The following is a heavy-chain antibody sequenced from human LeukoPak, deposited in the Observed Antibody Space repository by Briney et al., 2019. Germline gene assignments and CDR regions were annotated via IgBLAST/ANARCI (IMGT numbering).Heavy chain of an antibody. CDR1: GGSISSYY. V-gene: IGHV4-59*01. CDR3: ARDRRDGYNGFDF. CDR2: INYSGST. J-gene: IGHJ4*02. D-gene: IGHD5-24*01. Sequence: SETLSLTCTVSGGSISSYYWSWIRQPPGKGLEWIGYINYSGSTHYNPSLKSRVTISVDTSKNHFSLKMGSVTAADTAMYYCARDRRDGYNGFDFWGQGTLVTVSS.